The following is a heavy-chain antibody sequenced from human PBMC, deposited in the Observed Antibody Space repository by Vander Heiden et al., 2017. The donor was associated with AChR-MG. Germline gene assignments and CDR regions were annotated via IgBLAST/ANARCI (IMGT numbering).Heavy chain of an antibody. Sequence: QVQLQESGPGLVKPSETLSLTCTVSGGSISSYYWSWIRQPPGKGLEWIGYIYYSGSTNYNPSLKSRVTISVDTSKNQFSLKLSSVTAADTAVYYCARGSSYDSSGWLFDYWGQGTLVTVSS. CDR3: ARGSSYDSSGWLFDY. J-gene: IGHJ4*02. V-gene: IGHV4-59*01. CDR2: IYYSGST. D-gene: IGHD3-22*01. CDR1: GGSISSYY.